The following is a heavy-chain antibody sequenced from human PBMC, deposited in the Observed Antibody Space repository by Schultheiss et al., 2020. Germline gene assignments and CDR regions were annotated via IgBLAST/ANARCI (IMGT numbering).Heavy chain of an antibody. CDR3: ARDRAYGSGNYEPYWYFDL. V-gene: IGHV1-46*02. D-gene: IGHD3-10*01. CDR1: GYTFDDYY. Sequence: GESLKISCKASGYTFDDYYIHWVRQAPGQGLEWMGIIDPSGGTTNYAQRFLGRVTVTRDTSNNTVYMELSSLRSGDTAVYYCARDRAYGSGNYEPYWYFDLWGSGTLVTVSS. J-gene: IGHJ2*01. CDR2: IDPSGGTT.